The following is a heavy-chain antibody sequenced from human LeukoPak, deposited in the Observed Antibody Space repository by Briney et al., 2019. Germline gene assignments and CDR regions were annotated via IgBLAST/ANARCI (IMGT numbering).Heavy chain of an antibody. V-gene: IGHV4-59*08. D-gene: IGHD3-16*01. CDR3: ARLLWGPSYYFDY. J-gene: IGHJ4*02. CDR2: IYYSGST. Sequence: SETLSLTCTVSGDSISSYYWSWIRQPPGKGLEWIGYIYYSGSTNYNPSLKSRVTISVDTSKNQFSLKLSSVTAADTAVYYCARLLWGPSYYFDYWGQGTLVTVSS. CDR1: GDSISSYY.